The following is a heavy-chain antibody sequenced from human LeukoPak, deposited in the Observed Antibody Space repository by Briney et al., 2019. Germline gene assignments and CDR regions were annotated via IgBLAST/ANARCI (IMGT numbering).Heavy chain of an antibody. CDR1: GYTFTSYA. Sequence: ASVKVSCKASGYTFTSYAMNWVRQAPGQGLEWMGWINTNTGNPTYAQGFTGRFVFSLDTSVSTAYLQISSLKAEDTAVYYCARASVRMRSSYYYDSSGCDYWGQGTLVTVSS. J-gene: IGHJ4*02. CDR2: INTNTGNP. D-gene: IGHD3-22*01. CDR3: ARASVRMRSSYYYDSSGCDY. V-gene: IGHV7-4-1*02.